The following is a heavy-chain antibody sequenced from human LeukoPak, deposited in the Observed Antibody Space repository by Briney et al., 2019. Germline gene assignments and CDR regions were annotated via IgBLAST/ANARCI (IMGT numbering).Heavy chain of an antibody. Sequence: PSETLSLTCAVYGGSFSGYYWSWIRQPPGKGLEWIGEINHSGSTNYNPSLKSRVTISVDTSKNQFSLKLSSVTAADTAVYYCASTPTYCSGGSCYGGDYYYYMDVWGKGTTVTVSS. CDR2: INHSGST. D-gene: IGHD2-15*01. J-gene: IGHJ6*03. CDR1: GGSFSGYY. CDR3: ASTPTYCSGGSCYGGDYYYYMDV. V-gene: IGHV4-34*01.